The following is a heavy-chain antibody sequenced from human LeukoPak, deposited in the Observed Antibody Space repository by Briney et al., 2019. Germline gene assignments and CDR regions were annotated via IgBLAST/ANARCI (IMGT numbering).Heavy chain of an antibody. CDR1: GFTFSKYG. CDR2: ISVSGGST. V-gene: IGHV3-48*01. D-gene: IGHD3-10*01. J-gene: IGHJ5*02. Sequence: GGTLRLSCGASGFTFSKYGMSWVRQAPGKGLEWVSSISVSGGSTFYADSVKGRFTISRDNAKNSLYLQMNSLRAEDTAMYYCVRQLVSWGRGTLVTVSS. CDR3: VRQLVS.